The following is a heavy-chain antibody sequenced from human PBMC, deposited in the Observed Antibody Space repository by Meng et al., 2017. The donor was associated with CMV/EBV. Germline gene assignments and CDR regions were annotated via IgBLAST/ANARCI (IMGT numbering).Heavy chain of an antibody. Sequence: TLKESGPTLVNPTQTLTLTCTFCVFSLSTSVVGVGWILQPPGKALEWLALIYWDDDKRYSPSLKSRLTITKDTSKNQVVLTMTNMDPVDTATYYCAHLDTAKLHFDYWGQGTLVTVSS. CDR1: VFSLSTSVVG. V-gene: IGHV2-5*02. CDR3: AHLDTAKLHFDY. J-gene: IGHJ4*02. CDR2: IYWDDDK. D-gene: IGHD5-18*01.